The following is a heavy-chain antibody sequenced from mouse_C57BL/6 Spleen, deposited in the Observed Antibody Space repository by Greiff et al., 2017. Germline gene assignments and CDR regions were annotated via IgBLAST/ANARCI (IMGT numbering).Heavy chain of an antibody. CDR2: ISSGGSYT. Sequence: DVKLVESGGDLVKPGGSLKLSCAASGFTFSSYGMSWVRQTPDKRLEWVATISSGGSYTYYPDSVKGRFTISRDNAKNTLYLQMSSLKSEDTAMYYCARCESNYGYFDVWGTGTTVTVSS. V-gene: IGHV5-6*02. CDR3: ARCESNYGYFDV. D-gene: IGHD2-5*01. CDR1: GFTFSSYG. J-gene: IGHJ1*03.